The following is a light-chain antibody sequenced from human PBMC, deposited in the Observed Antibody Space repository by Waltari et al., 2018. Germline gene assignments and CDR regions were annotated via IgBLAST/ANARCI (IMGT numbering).Light chain of an antibody. CDR3: QQRYSTLPIT. V-gene: IGKV1-39*01. CDR2: AAS. Sequence: DIQMTQSPSSLSASVGDRVTLTCRASQSIRSDLNWYQQKPGKAPKLLIYAASSLKSGVPSRFRGSGCGTGIQFTISSRKPEDFATYYCQQRYSTLPITCGQGTRLEIK. CDR1: QSIRSD. J-gene: IGKJ5*01.